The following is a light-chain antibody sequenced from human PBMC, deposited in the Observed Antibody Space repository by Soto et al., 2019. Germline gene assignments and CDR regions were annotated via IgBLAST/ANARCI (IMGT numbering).Light chain of an antibody. V-gene: IGKV3-20*01. Sequence: EIVLTQSPGTLSLSPGERATLSCRASESVTSDCLAWYRQRPGQAPRLLIYGASTRATGTPDRISGSGSGTDFTLTISRLEPEDFAVYFCQQCGSSRRTFGQGTKWIS. CDR2: GAS. J-gene: IGKJ1*01. CDR1: ESVTSDC. CDR3: QQCGSSRRT.